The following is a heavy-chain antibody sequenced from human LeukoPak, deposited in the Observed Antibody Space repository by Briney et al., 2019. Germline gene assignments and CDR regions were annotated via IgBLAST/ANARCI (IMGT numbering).Heavy chain of an antibody. V-gene: IGHV4-59*01. CDR2: IYYSGSGST. D-gene: IGHD5-18*01. CDR3: ARDRGGYSYGPDFDS. CDR1: GASISSYY. Sequence: PSETLSLTCTVSGASISSYYWTWIRQPPGKGLEWIGFIYYSGSGSTNYNPSLKSRVTISVDTSKNQVSLKLSSVTAADTAVYYCARDRGGYSYGPDFDSWGQGTLVTVSS. J-gene: IGHJ4*02.